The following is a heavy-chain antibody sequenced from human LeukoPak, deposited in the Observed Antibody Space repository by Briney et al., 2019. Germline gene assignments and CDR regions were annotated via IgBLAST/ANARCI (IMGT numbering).Heavy chain of an antibody. J-gene: IGHJ4*02. D-gene: IGHD3-10*01. V-gene: IGHV7-4-1*02. CDR3: ASSYYYGSGSKRNFDY. CDR2: INTNTGNP. CDR1: GYTFTSYA. Sequence: ASVKVSCKTSGYTFTSYAMNWVRQAPGQGPEWMGWINTNTGNPTYAQGFTGRFVFSLDTSVSTAYLQISSLKAEDTAVYYCASSYYYGSGSKRNFDYWGQGTLVTVSS.